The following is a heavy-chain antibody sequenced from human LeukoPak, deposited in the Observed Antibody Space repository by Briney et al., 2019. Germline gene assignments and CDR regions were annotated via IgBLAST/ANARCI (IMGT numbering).Heavy chain of an antibody. CDR3: AKDNPRRYYFDY. V-gene: IGHV3-30*02. CDR1: GFTFSSYG. D-gene: IGHD4-17*01. CDR2: IRYDGSNK. Sequence: GGSLRLSCAASGFTFSSYGMHWVRQAPGKGLEWVAFIRYDGSNKYYADSVKGRFTISRDNSKNTLYLQMNSLRAEDTAVYYCAKDNPRRYYFDYWGQGTLVTVSS. J-gene: IGHJ4*02.